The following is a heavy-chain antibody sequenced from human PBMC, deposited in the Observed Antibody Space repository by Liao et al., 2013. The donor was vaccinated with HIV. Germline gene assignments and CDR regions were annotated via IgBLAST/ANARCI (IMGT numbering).Heavy chain of an antibody. J-gene: IGHJ6*03. CDR3: ARVRTMMIAHYYMDV. Sequence: QVQLQESGPGLVKPSETLSLTCTVSGGSISSYSWTWIRQPPGKGLEWIGYIYYSGSTNYNPSLKSRVTISVDTSKNQFSLRLSSVTAADTAVYYCARVRTMMIAHYYMDVWGERTTVTVSS. D-gene: IGHD3-22*01. V-gene: IGHV4-59*01. CDR1: GGSISSYS. CDR2: IYYSGST.